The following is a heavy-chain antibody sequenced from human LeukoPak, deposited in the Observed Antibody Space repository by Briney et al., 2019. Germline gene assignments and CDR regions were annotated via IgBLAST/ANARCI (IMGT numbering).Heavy chain of an antibody. D-gene: IGHD5-18*01. CDR1: GYTFTSYD. Sequence: ASVKVSCKASGYTFTSYDINWVRQATGQGLEWMGWMNPNSGNTGYAQKFQGRVTMTRDTSISTAYMELSRLRSDDTAVYYCARDRGGYSYGDYYFDYWGQGTLVTVSS. V-gene: IGHV1-8*01. CDR3: ARDRGGYSYGDYYFDY. CDR2: MNPNSGNT. J-gene: IGHJ4*02.